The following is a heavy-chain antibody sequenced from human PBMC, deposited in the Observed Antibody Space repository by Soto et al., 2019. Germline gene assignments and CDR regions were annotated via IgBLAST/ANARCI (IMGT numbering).Heavy chain of an antibody. CDR2: IIPIFGTA. CDR1: GCTFSSYA. D-gene: IGHD3-22*01. V-gene: IGHV1-69*13. J-gene: IGHJ3*01. CDR3: ARANYSDSTGHYYGTLPGYEC. Sequence: ASVKVSCKASGCTFSSYAISWVRQAAGQGREWMGGIIPIFGTANYAQKFQGRVTITADESTSTAYMELSSLRSEDTAVYYCARANYSDSTGHYYGTLPGYECWGQAIMVTVSS.